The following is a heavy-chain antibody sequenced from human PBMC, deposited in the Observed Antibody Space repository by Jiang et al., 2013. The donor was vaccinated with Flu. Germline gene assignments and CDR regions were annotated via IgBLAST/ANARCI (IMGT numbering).Heavy chain of an antibody. CDR3: ARASFLRGGVDY. V-gene: IGHV4-30-2*01. Sequence: GSGLVKPSQTLSLTCAVSGGSISSGGYSWSWIRQPPGKGLEWIGYIYHSGSTYYNPSLKSRVTISVDRSKNQFSLKLSSVTAADTAVYYCARASFLRGGVDYWGQGTLVTVSS. D-gene: IGHD2/OR15-2a*01. CDR1: GGSISSGGYS. CDR2: IYHSGST. J-gene: IGHJ4*02.